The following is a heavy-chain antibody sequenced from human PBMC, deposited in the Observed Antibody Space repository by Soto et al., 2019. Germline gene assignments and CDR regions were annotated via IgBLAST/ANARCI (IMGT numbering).Heavy chain of an antibody. CDR3: ARAFLFEKSGYRHFDY. Sequence: GGSLRLSCVASGFSPSGYWMTWVRQAPGKGLEWVANIKEDGSEEYYVDSVKGRFTISRDNAENSLYLQMSSLRADDTAVYYCARAFLFEKSGYRHFDYWGQGTLVTVSS. D-gene: IGHD3-3*01. V-gene: IGHV3-7*01. CDR2: IKEDGSEE. CDR1: GFSPSGYW. J-gene: IGHJ4*02.